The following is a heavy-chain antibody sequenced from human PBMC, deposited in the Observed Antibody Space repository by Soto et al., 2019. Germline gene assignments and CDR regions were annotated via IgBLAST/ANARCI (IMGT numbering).Heavy chain of an antibody. V-gene: IGHV1-8*01. CDR2: MNPNSGNT. Sequence: ASVKVSCKASGYTFTSYYINWVLQATGQGLEWMGWMNPNSGNTGYAQKFQGRVTMTRNTSISTAYMELSSLRSEDTAVYYCARGGFFYGDYFPLDYWGQGTLVTVSS. J-gene: IGHJ4*02. CDR3: ARGGFFYGDYFPLDY. CDR1: GYTFTSYY. D-gene: IGHD4-17*01.